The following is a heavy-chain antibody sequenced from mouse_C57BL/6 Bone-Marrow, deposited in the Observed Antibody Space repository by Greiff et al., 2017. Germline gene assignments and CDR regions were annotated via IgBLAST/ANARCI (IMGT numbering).Heavy chain of an antibody. Sequence: VQLQQSGAELVRPGASVKLSCTASGFNIKDDYMHWVKQRPEQGLEWIGWIDPENGDTEYASKFKGKATITADTSSNTSYLQLSSLTSEDTAVYYVTTNSNWEGWYFDVWGTGTTVTVSS. D-gene: IGHD2-5*01. CDR1: GFNIKDDY. J-gene: IGHJ1*03. CDR2: IDPENGDT. V-gene: IGHV14-4*01. CDR3: TTNSNWEGWYFDV.